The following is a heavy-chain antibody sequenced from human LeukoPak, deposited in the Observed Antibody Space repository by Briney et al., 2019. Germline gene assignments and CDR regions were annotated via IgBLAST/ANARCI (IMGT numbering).Heavy chain of an antibody. D-gene: IGHD2-21*01. V-gene: IGHV1-69*05. CDR3: ARDRVKTLNWFDP. J-gene: IGHJ5*02. CDR1: GGTFSSYA. CDR2: IIPIFGTA. Sequence: ASVKVSCRASGGTFSSYAISWVRQAPGQGLEWMGRIIPIFGTANYAQKFQGRGTITTDESTSTAYMELSSLRSEDTAVYYCARDRVKTLNWFDPWGQGTLVTVSS.